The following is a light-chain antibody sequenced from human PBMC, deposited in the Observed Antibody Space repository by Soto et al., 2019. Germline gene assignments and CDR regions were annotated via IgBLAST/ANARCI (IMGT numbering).Light chain of an antibody. CDR3: QQRSNWPRT. CDR1: QSVSSR. CDR2: GAS. V-gene: IGKV3-11*01. Sequence: EIVLTQSPATLSLSPGEGATLSCRASQSVSSRLAWYQQKPGQAPRLLISGASSRATGIPDRFSGSGSGTDFTLTISSLEPEDFAVYYCQQRSNWPRTFGQGTRLEI. J-gene: IGKJ5*01.